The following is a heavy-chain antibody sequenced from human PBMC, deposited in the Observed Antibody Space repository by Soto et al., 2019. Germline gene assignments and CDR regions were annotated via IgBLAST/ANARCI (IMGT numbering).Heavy chain of an antibody. CDR1: GFIFRTYA. J-gene: IGHJ4*02. Sequence: GGSLRLSCAASGFIFRTYAMNWVRQAPGKGLEWVSGMVGDGSRSDYADSVRGRFTISRDNSKNTLYLQMNNLRAEDTAVFYCAKDLRPDGRYDLDYWGQGTLVTVSS. CDR2: MVGDGSRS. V-gene: IGHV3-23*01. CDR3: AKDLRPDGRYDLDY. D-gene: IGHD1-26*01.